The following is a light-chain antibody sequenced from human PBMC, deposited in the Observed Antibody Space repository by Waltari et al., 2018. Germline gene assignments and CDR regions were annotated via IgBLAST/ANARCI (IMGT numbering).Light chain of an antibody. CDR3: QQAYRFPLT. V-gene: IGKV1-12*01. CDR1: LGLCGW. Sequence: DIQMTQSPSSVSASVGDRVTVTCRGSLGLCGWLAWFQQQPGKAPTLLIFSPSRLQRGVPSRFSGSGSVADFTLTISNLQPEDIATYYCQQAYRFPLTFGGGTKVEIK. CDR2: SPS. J-gene: IGKJ4*01.